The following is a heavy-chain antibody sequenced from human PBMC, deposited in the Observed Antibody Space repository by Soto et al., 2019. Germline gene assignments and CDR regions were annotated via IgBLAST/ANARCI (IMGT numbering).Heavy chain of an antibody. V-gene: IGHV3-7*01. CDR2: IRQDGSET. J-gene: IGHJ4*02. Sequence: GGSLRLSCAASGFTFSSYWMNWVRQAPGKGLEWVANIRQDGSETYYVDSEKDRFTISRDNAKNSLYLQMNSLRGEDSAVYYCARMAGYNSGWFIDFWGQGTLVTVSS. CDR3: ARMAGYNSGWFIDF. CDR1: GFTFSSYW. D-gene: IGHD6-19*01.